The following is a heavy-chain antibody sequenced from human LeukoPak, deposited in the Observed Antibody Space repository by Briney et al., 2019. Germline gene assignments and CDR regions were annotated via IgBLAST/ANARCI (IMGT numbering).Heavy chain of an antibody. D-gene: IGHD1-26*01. Sequence: GGSLRLSCAASGFTFSSYAMHWVRQAPGKGLEWVAVISYDGSNKYYADSVKGRFTISRDNSKNTLYLQMNSLRAEDTAVYYCARARIVGATPVDYWGQGTLVTVSS. V-gene: IGHV3-30*01. CDR1: GFTFSSYA. CDR2: ISYDGSNK. CDR3: ARARIVGATPVDY. J-gene: IGHJ4*02.